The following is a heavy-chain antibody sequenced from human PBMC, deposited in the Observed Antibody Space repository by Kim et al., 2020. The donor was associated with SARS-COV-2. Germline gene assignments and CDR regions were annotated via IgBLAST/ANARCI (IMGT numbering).Heavy chain of an antibody. J-gene: IGHJ4*02. CDR1: GFTFSSYS. CDR3: ARDFYDYVSGSYRQTSPNDY. Sequence: GGSLRLSCAASGFTFSSYSMNWVRQAPGKGLEWVSSISSSSSYIYYADSVKGRFTISRDNAKNSLYLQMNSLRAEDTAVYYCARDFYDYVSGSYRQTSPNDYWGQGTLVTVSS. CDR2: ISSSSSYI. D-gene: IGHD3-16*02. V-gene: IGHV3-21*01.